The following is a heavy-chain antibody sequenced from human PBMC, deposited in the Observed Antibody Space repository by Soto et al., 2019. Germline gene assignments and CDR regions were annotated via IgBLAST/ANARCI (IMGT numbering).Heavy chain of an antibody. V-gene: IGHV1-46*03. CDR3: ARAHRPFNFDY. Sequence: ASVKVSCKASGYTFTSYYMHWVRQAPGQGLEWMGVINPSGGSTSYAQKFQGRVTMTRDTSTSTVYMELSSLRSEDTAVYYCARAHRPFNFDYWGQGTLVTVSS. CDR1: GYTFTSYY. CDR2: INPSGGST. J-gene: IGHJ4*02.